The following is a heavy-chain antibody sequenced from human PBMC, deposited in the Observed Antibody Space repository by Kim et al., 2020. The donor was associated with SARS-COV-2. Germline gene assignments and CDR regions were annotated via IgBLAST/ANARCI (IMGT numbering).Heavy chain of an antibody. V-gene: IGHV3-15*01. D-gene: IGHD2-8*01. CDR2: IKSNTDGGTT. CDR1: GFTFSNAWMNAW. Sequence: GGSLRLSCAASGFTFSNAWMNAWMSWVRQAPGKGLEWVGRIKSNTDGGTTDYAAVVKGRFTISRDDSKNTLYLEMNSLQSGDTAVYYCTTGVGIVLMPFFYGMDVWGQETTVTVSS. CDR3: TTGVGIVLMPFFYGMDV. J-gene: IGHJ6*02.